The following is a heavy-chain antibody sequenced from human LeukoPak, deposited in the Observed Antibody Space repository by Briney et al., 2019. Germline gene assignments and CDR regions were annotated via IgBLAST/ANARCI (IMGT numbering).Heavy chain of an antibody. D-gene: IGHD6-13*01. J-gene: IGHJ4*02. CDR3: ARPVSSSWYGGFDY. CDR2: IYYTGST. CDR1: GGSISSTSYY. V-gene: IGHV4-39*01. Sequence: PSETLSLTCTVSGGSISSTSYYWAWIRQSPGKGLEWIGSIYYTGSTYYNPSPKSRVTISVDTYKNQFSLKVSSVTAADTAVYYCARPVSSSWYGGFDYWGQGTLVTVSS.